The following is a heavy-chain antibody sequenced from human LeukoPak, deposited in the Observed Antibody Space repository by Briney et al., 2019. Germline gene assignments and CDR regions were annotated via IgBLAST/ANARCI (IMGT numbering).Heavy chain of an antibody. CDR2: INWNGDGT. V-gene: IGHV3-20*04. J-gene: IGHJ6*03. CDR3: GRLGGADYYFYYYMDV. CDR1: GFTLDDYG. Sequence: GGSLRLSCAASGFTLDDYGMSWIRQVPGKGLEWICGINWNGDGTGYADSVKGRFTISRDNAKNSLYLQMDSLRAADTALYYCGRLGGADYYFYYYMDVWGKGTTVTVSS. D-gene: IGHD6-19*01.